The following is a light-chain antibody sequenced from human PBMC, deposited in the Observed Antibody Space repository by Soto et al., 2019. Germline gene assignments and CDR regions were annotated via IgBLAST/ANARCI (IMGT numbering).Light chain of an antibody. Sequence: EIVLSQSLGTLSLSAGERAAHSCRASQSGSSSYLAWYQQKPGQAPRLLIYDASNRATGIPARFSCSGSGTDYTLTISSLEPEDFAVYFCQQRRNWLTFGGGTKVDI. J-gene: IGKJ4*01. V-gene: IGKV3D-20*02. CDR2: DAS. CDR3: QQRRNWLT. CDR1: QSGSSSY.